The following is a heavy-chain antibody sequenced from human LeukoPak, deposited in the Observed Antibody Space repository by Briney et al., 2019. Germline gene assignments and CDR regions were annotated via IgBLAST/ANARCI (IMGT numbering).Heavy chain of an antibody. CDR1: GFTFSSYS. Sequence: GGSLRLSCAASGFTFSSYSMNWVRQAPGKGLEWVSSISSSSSYIYYADSVKGRFTISRDNAKNSLYLQMNSLRAEDTAVYYCARDEPYGDYSWVYWGQGTLVTVSS. CDR3: ARDEPYGDYSWVY. J-gene: IGHJ4*02. V-gene: IGHV3-21*01. D-gene: IGHD4-17*01. CDR2: ISSSSSYI.